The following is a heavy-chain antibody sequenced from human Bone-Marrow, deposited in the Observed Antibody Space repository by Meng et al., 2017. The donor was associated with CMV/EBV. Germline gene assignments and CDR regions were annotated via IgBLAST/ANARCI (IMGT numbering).Heavy chain of an antibody. J-gene: IGHJ6*02. Sequence: ASVKVSCKASGYTFTSYDINWVRQATGQGLEWMGWMNPNSGNTGYAQKFQGRVTMTRNTSISTAYMELSSLRSEDTAVYYCARVGYYYYGMDVWGQGTTVTFSS. CDR1: GYTFTSYD. CDR3: ARVGYYYYGMDV. V-gene: IGHV1-8*01. CDR2: MNPNSGNT.